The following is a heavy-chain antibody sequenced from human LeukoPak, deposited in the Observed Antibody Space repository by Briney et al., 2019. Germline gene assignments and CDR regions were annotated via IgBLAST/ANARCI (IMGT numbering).Heavy chain of an antibody. D-gene: IGHD3-10*01. CDR3: ARLDGSGSYSAFGFDY. J-gene: IGHJ4*02. V-gene: IGHV4-59*08. CDR1: GGSISSYY. Sequence: SETLSPTCTVSGGSISSYYWSWIRQPPGKGLEWIGYIYYSGSTNYNPSLKSRVTISVDTSKNQFSLKLSSVTAADTAVYYCARLDGSGSYSAFGFDYWGQGTLVTVSS. CDR2: IYYSGST.